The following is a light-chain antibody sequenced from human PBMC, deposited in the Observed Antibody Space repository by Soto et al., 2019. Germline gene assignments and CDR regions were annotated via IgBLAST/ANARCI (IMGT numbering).Light chain of an antibody. Sequence: EIVLTQSPATLSLSPGERATLSCRASQSVSSYLAWYQHKPGQAPRLLIYDASNRATGIPARFSGSGSGTDFTFSISSLQPDDFATYYCQQYNSYSPITFGQGTRLEIK. CDR3: QQYNSYSPIT. J-gene: IGKJ5*01. CDR1: QSVSSY. CDR2: DAS. V-gene: IGKV3-11*01.